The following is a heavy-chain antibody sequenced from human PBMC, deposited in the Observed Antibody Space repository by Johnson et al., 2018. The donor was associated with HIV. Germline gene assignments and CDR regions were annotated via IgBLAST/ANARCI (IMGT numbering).Heavy chain of an antibody. CDR3: SRWSDPGYSSSWYLAAAFDI. V-gene: IGHV3-53*01. CDR1: GFTVSSNY. D-gene: IGHD6-13*01. J-gene: IGHJ3*02. CDR2: IHSGGTT. Sequence: EQLVESGGGLIQPGGSLRLSCAASGFTVSSNYMSWVRQAPGKGLEWVSLIHSGGTTFYADSVRGRFTISRDSSKNTLYLQMKSLRVEDTAVYYCSRWSDPGYSSSWYLAAAFDIWGQGTMVTVSS.